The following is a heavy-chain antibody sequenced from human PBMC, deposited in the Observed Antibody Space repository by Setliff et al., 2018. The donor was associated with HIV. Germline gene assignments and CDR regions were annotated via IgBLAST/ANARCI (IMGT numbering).Heavy chain of an antibody. CDR3: ARGGTSSNWFGP. J-gene: IGHJ5*02. CDR1: GGSISDNKYY. V-gene: IGHV4-39*06. CDR2: IYHSVTT. D-gene: IGHD2-2*01. Sequence: SETLSLTCSVSGGSISDNKYYWSWIRQPPGKGLEWTGSIYHSVTTNYNPSLKSRVTISLDTSKNQFPLKLTSVTAADTAVYYCARGGTSSNWFGPWGQGTLVTVSS.